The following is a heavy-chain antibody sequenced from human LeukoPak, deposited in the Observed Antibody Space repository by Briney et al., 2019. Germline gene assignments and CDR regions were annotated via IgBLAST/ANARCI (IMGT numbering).Heavy chain of an antibody. D-gene: IGHD3-22*01. CDR2: IKHDGSEK. CDR1: GFTFSTYA. CDR3: TRLSDDSSGYHASDFDY. J-gene: IGHJ4*02. Sequence: PGRSLRLSCAASGFTFSTYATHWVRQAPGKGLEWVANIKHDGSEKYYVDSVKGRFTISRDNAKNSLYLQMNSLRAEDTAVYYCTRLSDDSSGYHASDFDYWGQGTLVTVSS. V-gene: IGHV3-7*01.